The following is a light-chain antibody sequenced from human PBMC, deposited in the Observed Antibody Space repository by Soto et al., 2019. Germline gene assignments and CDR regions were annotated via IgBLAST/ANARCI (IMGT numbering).Light chain of an antibody. CDR2: AAS. CDR1: QSVSSSY. CDR3: QQYGSSPLT. V-gene: IGKV3-20*01. J-gene: IGKJ4*01. Sequence: EIVLTQSPGTLSLCPGERATLSCRASQSVSSSYVAWYQQKPGQAPRLLIYAASSRATGIPDRFSGSGSGTDFTLIISRLEPEDFAVYYCQQYGSSPLTFGGGTKVEIK.